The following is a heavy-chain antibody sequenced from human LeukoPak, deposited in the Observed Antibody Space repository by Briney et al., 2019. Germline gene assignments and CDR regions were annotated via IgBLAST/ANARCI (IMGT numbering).Heavy chain of an antibody. CDR3: ARLGYYGSGSEPGDDNAFDI. Sequence: GASVKVSCKASGGTFSSYAISWVRQAPGQGLEWMGGIIPIFGTANCAQKFQGRVTITADESTSTAYMELSSLRSEDTAVYYCARLGYYGSGSEPGDDNAFDIWGQGTMVTVSS. D-gene: IGHD3-10*01. CDR1: GGTFSSYA. J-gene: IGHJ3*02. V-gene: IGHV1-69*13. CDR2: IIPIFGTA.